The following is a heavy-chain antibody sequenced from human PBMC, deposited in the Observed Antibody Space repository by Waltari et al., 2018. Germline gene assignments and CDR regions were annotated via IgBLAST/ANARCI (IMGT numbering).Heavy chain of an antibody. CDR2: IYYSGST. CDR1: GGSIRTYY. J-gene: IGHJ5*02. CDR3: ARWKSTGSMDWFDP. Sequence: QVQLQESGPGLVEPSETLSLTCTVSGGSIRTYYWSWIRQPPGKGLEYIGYIYYSGSTDYNPSLKSRVTISIDTSKNQFSLKLSSVTAADTAVYYCARWKSTGSMDWFDPWGQGTLVTVSS. D-gene: IGHD1-1*01. V-gene: IGHV4-59*01.